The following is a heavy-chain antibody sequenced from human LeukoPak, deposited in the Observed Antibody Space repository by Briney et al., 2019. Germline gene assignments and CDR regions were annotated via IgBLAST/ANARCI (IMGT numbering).Heavy chain of an antibody. CDR3: AREVSSTWFEWFDP. Sequence: SETLSLTCTVSGGSISSYYWSWIRQPPGQGLEGIGYIYYSGSTNYNPSLKSRVIISMDTSKNQFSLKLSSVTAADTAVYYCAREVSSTWFEWFDPWGQGTLVTVSS. CDR2: IYYSGST. V-gene: IGHV4-59*01. CDR1: GGSISSYY. D-gene: IGHD6-13*01. J-gene: IGHJ5*02.